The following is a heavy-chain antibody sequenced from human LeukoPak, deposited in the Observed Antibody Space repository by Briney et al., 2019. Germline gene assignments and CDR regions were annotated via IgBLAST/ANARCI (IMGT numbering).Heavy chain of an antibody. CDR2: ISGSGADT. J-gene: IGHJ4*02. CDR1: GFPFSGYV. V-gene: IGHV3-23*01. D-gene: IGHD3-22*01. CDR3: AKGERYYYDSSGFY. Sequence: GGSLRLSCAASGFPFSGYVMSWVRQAPGKGLEWVSAISGSGADTYYADSVKGRFTISRDNSKNTLYLQMNSLRAEDTAVYYCAKGERYYYDSSGFYWGQGTLVTVSS.